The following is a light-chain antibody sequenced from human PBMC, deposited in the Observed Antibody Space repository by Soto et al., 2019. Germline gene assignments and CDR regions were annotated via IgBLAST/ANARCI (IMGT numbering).Light chain of an antibody. J-gene: IGKJ1*01. Sequence: EIVMTQSPATLSVSPGERATLSCRASQSVSSDLAWYHQKPGQAPRLLIHGASTRATGIPARFSGSGSGTEFTLTINSLQSEDFAVYYCQQYNNWPRTLGQGTKVDIK. CDR2: GAS. CDR1: QSVSSD. CDR3: QQYNNWPRT. V-gene: IGKV3-15*01.